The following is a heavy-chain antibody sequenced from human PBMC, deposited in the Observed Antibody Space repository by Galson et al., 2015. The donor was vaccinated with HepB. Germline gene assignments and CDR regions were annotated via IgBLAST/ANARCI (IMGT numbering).Heavy chain of an antibody. CDR1: GGSISSNKNY. Sequence: SETLSLTCTVSGGSISSNKNYWAWIRQPPGKGLEWIGSAYYSGSKYYNPSLESRATISLDTSKNEFSLKLTSVTAADTAIYYCARDPYYYETTTYYVVYYFDHWGQGTLVSVST. J-gene: IGHJ4*02. CDR3: ARDPYYYETTTYYVVYYFDH. V-gene: IGHV4-39*07. CDR2: AYYSGSK. D-gene: IGHD3-22*01.